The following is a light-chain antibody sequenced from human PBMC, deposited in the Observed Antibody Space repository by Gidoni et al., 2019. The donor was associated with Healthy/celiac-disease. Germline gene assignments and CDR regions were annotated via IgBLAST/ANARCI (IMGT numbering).Light chain of an antibody. CDR3: SSYTSSSTLEV. CDR2: EVS. V-gene: IGLV2-14*01. CDR1: SSDVGGYNY. J-gene: IGLJ2*01. Sequence: QSALTQPASVSGSPGQSITISCTGTSSDVGGYNYVSWYQQHPGKAPKLMIYEVSNRPPGVSNRFSGSKSGNTASLTISGLQAEDEADYYYSSYTSSSTLEVFGGGTKLTVL.